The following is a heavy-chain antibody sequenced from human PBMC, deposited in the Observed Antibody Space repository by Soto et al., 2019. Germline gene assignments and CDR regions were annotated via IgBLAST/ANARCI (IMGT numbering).Heavy chain of an antibody. Sequence: SETLSLTCTVSGGSISNVGYYWSWMRQRPGKGLERIGYVYHSGSTYYNPSLESRVTISVDTSKNQFSLKVSSVTTADTAVYYCARGFLEWLSHPYYGMDVWGQGTTVTVSS. V-gene: IGHV4-31*03. J-gene: IGHJ6*02. CDR3: ARGFLEWLSHPYYGMDV. CDR2: VYHSGST. D-gene: IGHD3-3*01. CDR1: GGSISNVGYY.